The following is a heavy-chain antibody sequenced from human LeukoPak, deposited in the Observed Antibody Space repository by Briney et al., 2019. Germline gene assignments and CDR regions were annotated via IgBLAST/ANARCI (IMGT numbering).Heavy chain of an antibody. CDR2: IYYSGST. CDR1: GGSISSCY. J-gene: IGHJ4*02. CDR3: ARGQYYDSSGYPER. D-gene: IGHD3-22*01. Sequence: SETLSLTCTVSGGSISSCYWSWIRQPPGKGLEWIGYIYYSGSTNYNPSLKSRVTISVDTSKNQFSLKLSSVTAADTAVYYCARGQYYDSSGYPERWGQGTLVTVSS. V-gene: IGHV4-59*01.